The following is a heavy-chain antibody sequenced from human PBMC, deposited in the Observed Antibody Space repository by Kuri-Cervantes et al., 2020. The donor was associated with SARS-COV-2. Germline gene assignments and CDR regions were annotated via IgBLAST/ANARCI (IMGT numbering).Heavy chain of an antibody. CDR1: GGSIISSGNY. CDR2: IYYTGST. J-gene: IGHJ5*02. CDR3: ARHPLITLKEGWFDP. D-gene: IGHD3-22*01. V-gene: IGHV4-39*01. Sequence: SETLSLTCSVSGGSIISSGNYWGWIRQPPGKGLEWVGSIYYTGSTSYNRSLKSRVTISVDTSKNQFSLRLSSVTAADTAVYYCARHPLITLKEGWFDPWGQGTLVTVSS.